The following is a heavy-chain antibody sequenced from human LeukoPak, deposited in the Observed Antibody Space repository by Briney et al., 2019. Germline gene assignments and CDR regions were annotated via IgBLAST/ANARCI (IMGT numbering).Heavy chain of an antibody. CDR3: ARDDCSGGSCYSAPDYFDY. J-gene: IGHJ4*02. CDR2: ISAYNGNT. V-gene: IGHV1-18*01. Sequence: ASVKVSCKASGYTFTSYGISWVRQAPGQGLEWMGWISAYNGNTNYAQKLQGRVTMTTDTSTSTAYMELRSLRSDDTAVYYYARDDCSGGSCYSAPDYFDYWGQGTLVTVSS. CDR1: GYTFTSYG. D-gene: IGHD2-15*01.